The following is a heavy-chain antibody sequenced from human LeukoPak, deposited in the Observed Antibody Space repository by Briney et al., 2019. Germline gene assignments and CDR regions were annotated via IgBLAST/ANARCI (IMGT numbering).Heavy chain of an antibody. CDR1: GFTFSSYA. CDR3: ARDVTYHGGDWFDP. V-gene: IGHV3-48*04. D-gene: IGHD4-23*01. Sequence: SGGSLRLSCAASGFTFSSYAMSWVRQAPRKGLEWVSYISSTASSIYYADSVKGRFTISRDNAKNSLYLQMNSLRAEDTAVYYCARDVTYHGGDWFDPWGQGTLVTVSS. CDR2: ISSTASSI. J-gene: IGHJ5*02.